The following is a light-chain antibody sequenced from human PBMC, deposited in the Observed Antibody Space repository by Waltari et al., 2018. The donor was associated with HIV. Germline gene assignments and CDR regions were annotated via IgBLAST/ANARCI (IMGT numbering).Light chain of an antibody. Sequence: QSVLTQPPSVSGAPGQRVTISCTGSSSNIGAHYDVHWYQQLPGTAPKLLIYGNNKRPSGVPDRFSGSKSGTSASLAITGLQAEDEADYYCQSYDSSLSGSEVFGGGTKLTVL. V-gene: IGLV1-40*01. CDR3: QSYDSSLSGSEV. CDR2: GNN. J-gene: IGLJ3*02. CDR1: SSNIGAHYD.